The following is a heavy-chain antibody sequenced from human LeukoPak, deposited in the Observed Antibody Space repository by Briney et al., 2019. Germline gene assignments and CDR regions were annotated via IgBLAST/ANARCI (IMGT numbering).Heavy chain of an antibody. J-gene: IGHJ3*02. Sequence: GRSLRLSCAASGFIFSNYGMHWVRQAPGKGLEWVALIWYDESNKYYADSVKGRFTISRDNSKNTLYLQMNSLRVEDTAVYYCARGKLGSFDIWGQGTLVTVSS. V-gene: IGHV3-33*01. CDR3: ARGKLGSFDI. D-gene: IGHD3-10*01. CDR2: IWYDESNK. CDR1: GFIFSNYG.